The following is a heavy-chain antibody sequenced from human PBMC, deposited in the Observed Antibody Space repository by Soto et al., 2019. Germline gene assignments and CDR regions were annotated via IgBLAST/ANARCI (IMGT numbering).Heavy chain of an antibody. J-gene: IGHJ4*02. D-gene: IGHD5-12*01. CDR3: ARGTAYSGYAAEYYFDY. CDR1: GGTFSSYT. CDR2: IIPILGIA. Sequence: ASVKVSCKASGGTFSSYTISWVRQAPGQGLEWMGRIIPILGIANYAQKFQGRVTITADKSTSTAYMELSSLRSEDTAVYYCARGTAYSGYAAEYYFDYWGQGTLVTVSS. V-gene: IGHV1-69*02.